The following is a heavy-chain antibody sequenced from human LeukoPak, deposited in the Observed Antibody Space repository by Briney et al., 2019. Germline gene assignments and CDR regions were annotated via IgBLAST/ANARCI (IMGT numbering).Heavy chain of an antibody. Sequence: SVKVSCKASGYTFTSYGISWVRQAPGQGLEWMGGIIPIFGTANYAQKFQGRVTITADESTSTAYMELSSLRSEDTAVYYCARDLHDSSGYYYPFDYWGQGTLVTVSS. J-gene: IGHJ4*02. D-gene: IGHD3-22*01. CDR3: ARDLHDSSGYYYPFDY. V-gene: IGHV1-69*13. CDR1: GYTFTSYG. CDR2: IIPIFGTA.